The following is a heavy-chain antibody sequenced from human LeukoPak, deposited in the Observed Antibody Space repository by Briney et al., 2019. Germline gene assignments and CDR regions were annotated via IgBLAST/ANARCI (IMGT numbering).Heavy chain of an antibody. J-gene: IGHJ5*02. CDR3: ARVTVTGGYNWFDP. V-gene: IGHV4-4*07. CDR2: IYTSGST. CDR1: GGSICSYY. D-gene: IGHD2-21*02. Sequence: SETLSLTCTVSGGSICSYYWSWIRQPAGKGLEWIGRIYTSGSTNYNPSLKSRVTMSVDTSKNQFSLKLSSVTAADTAVYYCARVTVTGGYNWFDPWGQGTLVTVSS.